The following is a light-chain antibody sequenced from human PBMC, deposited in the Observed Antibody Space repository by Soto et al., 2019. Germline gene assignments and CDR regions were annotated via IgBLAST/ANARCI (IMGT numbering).Light chain of an antibody. CDR1: SSNIGNNH. V-gene: IGLV1-47*01. CDR2: KTN. Sequence: QSVLTQPPSASGTPGQRVTISCSGSSSNIGNNHLFWYQQLPGTAPKLLIYKTNHRPSRVPDRFSASKSGTSASLAISGLRSENEADYYCAAWDDSLRVWVFGGGTKVIVL. CDR3: AAWDDSLRVWV. J-gene: IGLJ3*02.